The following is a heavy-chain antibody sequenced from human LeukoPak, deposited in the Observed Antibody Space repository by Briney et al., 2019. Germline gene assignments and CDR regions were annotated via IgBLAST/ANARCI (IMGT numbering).Heavy chain of an antibody. J-gene: IGHJ4*02. CDR3: TSDPRRLDY. CDR1: GFTFRSYE. CDR2: ISSSGSTI. V-gene: IGHV3-48*03. Sequence: GGSLRLSCAASGFTFRSYEMNWVRQAPGKGLEWVSYISSSGSTIYYADSVKGRFTISRDNAKNSLYLQMNSLRAEDTAVYYCTSDPRRLDYWGQGTLVTVSS.